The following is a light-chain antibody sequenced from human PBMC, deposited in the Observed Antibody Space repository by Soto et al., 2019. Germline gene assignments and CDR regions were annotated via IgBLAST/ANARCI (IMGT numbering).Light chain of an antibody. CDR1: QSVSSSY. CDR3: QQYGSSFTWT. Sequence: EIVLTQSPGTLSLSPGERATLSCRASQSVSSSYLAWYQQKPGQAPRLLIYGASSRATGIPDRFSGSGSGTDFTLTISRLEPEDFAVYYCQQYGSSFTWTFGQGPNVEIK. CDR2: GAS. V-gene: IGKV3-20*01. J-gene: IGKJ1*01.